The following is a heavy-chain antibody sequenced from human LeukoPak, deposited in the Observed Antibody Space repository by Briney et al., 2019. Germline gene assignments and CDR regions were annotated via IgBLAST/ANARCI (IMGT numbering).Heavy chain of an antibody. Sequence: GGSLRLSCAASGFNFRAYDMTWVRQAPGKGLDWVSGISGSSGTTYYADSVRGRFTISRDNSKNTVYLQLHDLRAEDTAVYYCAKDGVATQHVLDFWGHGTMVTVSS. V-gene: IGHV3-23*01. CDR2: ISGSSGTT. CDR1: GFNFRAYD. J-gene: IGHJ3*01. CDR3: AKDGVATQHVLDF. D-gene: IGHD5-12*01.